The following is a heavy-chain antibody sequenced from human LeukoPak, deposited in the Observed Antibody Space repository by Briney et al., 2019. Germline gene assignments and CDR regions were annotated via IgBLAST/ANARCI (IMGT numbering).Heavy chain of an antibody. J-gene: IGHJ4*02. CDR3: AKPLVHWQLAQAPFDY. CDR2: ISESGGGT. CDR1: GFIFSNYA. V-gene: IGHV3-23*01. D-gene: IGHD6-13*01. Sequence: PGGSLRLSCAASGFIFSNYAMRWVRQAPGKGLEWVSGISESGGGTYHADSVKGRFTISSDNSKNILFLQMNSLRAEDTAVYYCAKPLVHWQLAQAPFDYWGQGTLVTVSS.